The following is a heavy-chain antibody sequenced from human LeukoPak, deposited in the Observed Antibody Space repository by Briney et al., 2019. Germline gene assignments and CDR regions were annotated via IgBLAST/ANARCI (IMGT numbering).Heavy chain of an antibody. J-gene: IGHJ5*02. CDR3: ARDAFMRGASTSCYSS. CDR2: INPSGGST. V-gene: IGHV1-46*01. Sequence: ASVKVSCKASGYTFTSYYTHWVRQAPGQGLEWMGIINPSGGSTSYAQKFQGRVTMTRDTSTSTVYMELSSLRSEDTAVYYCARDAFMRGASTSCYSSWGQGTLVTVSS. CDR1: GYTFTSYY. D-gene: IGHD2-2*01.